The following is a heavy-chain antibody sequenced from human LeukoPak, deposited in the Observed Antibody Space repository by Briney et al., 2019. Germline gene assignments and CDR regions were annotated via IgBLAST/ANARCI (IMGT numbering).Heavy chain of an antibody. CDR1: GFTFSAYY. Sequence: GASVRISCKTIGFTFSAYYLYWVRQAPGQGLQWVGIPNPSSESGTTFAQSFLGRISMTTDKSTSTISLELTSLKSDDTAVYYCARAGGSARPQDYGDYHDGLDVWGQGTVVTVSS. CDR2: PNPSSESGT. D-gene: IGHD4-17*01. V-gene: IGHV1-46*01. CDR3: ARAGGSARPQDYGDYHDGLDV. J-gene: IGHJ3*01.